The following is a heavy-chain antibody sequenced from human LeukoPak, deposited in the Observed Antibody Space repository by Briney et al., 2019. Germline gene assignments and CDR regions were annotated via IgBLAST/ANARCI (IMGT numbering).Heavy chain of an antibody. CDR1: GFTFGDYA. V-gene: IGHV3-49*03. CDR3: TRPKGGSYSGAYHFDY. Sequence: GGSLRLSCTASGFTFGDYAMSWFRQAPGKGLEWIGFIRSKAYGGTTEYAASVKGRFSISRDDSKSIAYLQMNSLKTEDTAVYYCTRPKGGSYSGAYHFDYWGQGTLVTVSS. CDR2: IRSKAYGGTT. D-gene: IGHD1-26*01. J-gene: IGHJ4*02.